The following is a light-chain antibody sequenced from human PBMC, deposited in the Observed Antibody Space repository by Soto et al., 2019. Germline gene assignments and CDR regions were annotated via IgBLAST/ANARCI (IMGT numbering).Light chain of an antibody. CDR2: EVT. CDR3: NSYTTLSNRV. V-gene: IGLV2-14*01. J-gene: IGLJ1*01. CDR1: STDIDAYNY. Sequence: GRTQPASVSRPPGQSITISCTGTSTDIDAYNYVSWYQQHPGKAPKLLIYEVTNRPSGVSNRFSGSKSGNTASLTISGLQAEDEANYYCNSYTTLSNRVFGTGTKVTV.